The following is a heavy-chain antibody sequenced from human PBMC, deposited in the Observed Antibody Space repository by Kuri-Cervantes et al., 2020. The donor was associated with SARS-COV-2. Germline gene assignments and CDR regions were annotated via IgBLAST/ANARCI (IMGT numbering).Heavy chain of an antibody. CDR3: ARKFCSGGSCYYLFDY. V-gene: IGHV1-2*02. J-gene: IGHJ4*02. CDR1: GYTFTGYY. Sequence: ASVKVSCKASGYTFTGYYMHWVRQAPGQGLEWMGWINPNSGGTNYAQKFQGRVTMTRDTSISTAYMELSRLRSDDTALYHCARKFCSGGSCYYLFDYWGQGTLVTVSS. D-gene: IGHD2-15*01. CDR2: INPNSGGT.